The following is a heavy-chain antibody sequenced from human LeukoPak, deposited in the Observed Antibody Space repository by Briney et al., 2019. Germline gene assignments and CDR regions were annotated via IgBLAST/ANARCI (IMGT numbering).Heavy chain of an antibody. CDR2: INHSGST. V-gene: IGHV4-34*01. CDR3: AREWDHRGFDY. CDR1: GGSFSGYY. Sequence: SETLSLTCAVYGGSFSGYYWSWIRQPPGKGLEWIGEINHSGSTNYNPSLKSRVTISVDTSKNQFSLKLSSVTAADTAVYYCAREWDHRGFDYWGQGTLVTVSS. D-gene: IGHD1-26*01. J-gene: IGHJ4*02.